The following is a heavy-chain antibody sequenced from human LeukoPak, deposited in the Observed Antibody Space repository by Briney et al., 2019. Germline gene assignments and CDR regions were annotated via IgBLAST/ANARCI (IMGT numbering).Heavy chain of an antibody. CDR1: GYTFTGYY. J-gene: IGHJ3*02. Sequence: ASVKVSCKASGYTFTGYYMHWVRQAPGQGLEWMGWINPNSGGTNYAQKLQGRVTMTRDTSISTAYMELSRLRSDDTAVYYCAREGQLSGSYFPGAFDIWGQGTMVTVSS. V-gene: IGHV1-2*02. CDR2: INPNSGGT. CDR3: AREGQLSGSYFPGAFDI. D-gene: IGHD1-26*01.